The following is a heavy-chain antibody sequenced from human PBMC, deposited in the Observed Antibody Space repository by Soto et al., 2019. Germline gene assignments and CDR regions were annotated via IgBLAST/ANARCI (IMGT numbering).Heavy chain of an antibody. J-gene: IGHJ5*02. D-gene: IGHD2-21*02. CDR2: IKSKIDGGTT. CDR3: TTAPHRALTEDTARS. V-gene: IGHV3-15*07. Sequence: EVQLVESGGGLVKPGGSLRLSCTVSGFIVSSAWMNWVRQAPGKGLEWVGRIKSKIDGGTTDYAAPVRGRFTISLEDSKNMLYLQMESLRTEDTAVYYCTTAPHRALTEDTARSWGQGTLVTVSS. CDR1: GFIVSSAW.